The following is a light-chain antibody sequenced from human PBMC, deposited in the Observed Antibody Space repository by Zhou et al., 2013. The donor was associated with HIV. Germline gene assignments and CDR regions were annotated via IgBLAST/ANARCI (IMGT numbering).Light chain of an antibody. J-gene: IGKJ2*01. CDR3: QQYNSTPXYT. Sequence: DIQMTQSPSSLSASVGDRVTITCRASQGISNSLAWYQQKPGKAPKLLLYGASRLESGVPSRFSGSGSGTDYTLTISSLQPEDFATYYCQQYNSTPXYTFGQGTKLE. CDR1: QGISNS. V-gene: IGKV1-NL1*01. CDR2: GAS.